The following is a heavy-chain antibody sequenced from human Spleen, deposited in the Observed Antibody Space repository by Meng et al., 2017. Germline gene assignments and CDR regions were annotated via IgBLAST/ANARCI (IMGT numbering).Heavy chain of an antibody. V-gene: IGHV3-7*01. J-gene: IGHJ3*02. D-gene: IGHD4-23*01. CDR3: ARDRAPRVVTPSNAFDI. Sequence: GESLKISCAASGFTFSSYWMSWVRQAPGKGLEWVANIKQDGSEKYYVDSVKGRFTISRDNAKNSLYLQMNSLRAEDTAVYYCARDRAPRVVTPSNAFDIWGQGTMVTVSS. CDR1: GFTFSSYW. CDR2: IKQDGSEK.